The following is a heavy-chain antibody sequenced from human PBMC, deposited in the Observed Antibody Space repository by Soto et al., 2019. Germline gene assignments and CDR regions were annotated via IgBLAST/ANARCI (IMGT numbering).Heavy chain of an antibody. Sequence: QVQLMHSGAEVKKPGASVKVSCKASGYIFTSYGISWVRQAPGQGLEWMGWISTSNGNTRFAQKFQGRVTMTTDTSPTTAYMELSSLSSDDTAAYYCARALGSAASPYDFDFWGQGTVVNVSS. CDR3: ARALGSAASPYDFDF. CDR1: GYIFTSYG. V-gene: IGHV1-18*04. D-gene: IGHD5-12*01. J-gene: IGHJ4*02. CDR2: ISTSNGNT.